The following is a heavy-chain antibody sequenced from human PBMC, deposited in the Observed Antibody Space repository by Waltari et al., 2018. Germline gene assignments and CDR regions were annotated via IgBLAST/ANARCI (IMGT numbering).Heavy chain of an antibody. CDR1: GGSFSGYY. V-gene: IGHV4-34*01. CDR3: ARGHDFWSRHFDY. Sequence: QVQLQQWGAGLLKPSETLSLTCAVYGGSFSGYYWRGIRQPPGKGLEWLGEINHSGSTNYNPSLKSRVTISVDTSKNQFSLKLSSVTAADTAVYYCARGHDFWSRHFDYWGQGTLVTVSS. D-gene: IGHD3-3*01. CDR2: INHSGST. J-gene: IGHJ4*02.